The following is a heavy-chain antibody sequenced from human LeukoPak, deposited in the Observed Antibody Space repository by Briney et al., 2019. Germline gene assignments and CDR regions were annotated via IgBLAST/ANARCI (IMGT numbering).Heavy chain of an antibody. Sequence: ASVKVSCKASGYTFTSYGISWVRQAPGQGLEWMGWISAYNGNTNYAQKLQGRVTMTRDTSISTAYMELSKLRSDDTAVYYCARDGVAAAGFDYWGQGTLVTVSS. V-gene: IGHV1-18*01. J-gene: IGHJ4*02. D-gene: IGHD6-13*01. CDR3: ARDGVAAAGFDY. CDR2: ISAYNGNT. CDR1: GYTFTSYG.